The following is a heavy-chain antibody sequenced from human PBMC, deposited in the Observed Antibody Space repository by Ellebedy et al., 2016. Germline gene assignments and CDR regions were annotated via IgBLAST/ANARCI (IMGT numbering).Heavy chain of an antibody. J-gene: IGHJ4*02. Sequence: SETLSLXXTVSGGSFSGYYWSWIRQPAGNKLEWIGRIYTSGSTKYNPSLKSRVTISVDTSKNQFSLKLSSVTAADTAVYYCARGAYADYFDYWGQGTLVTVSS. D-gene: IGHD2-2*01. CDR2: IYTSGST. V-gene: IGHV4-4*07. CDR1: GGSFSGYY. CDR3: ARGAYADYFDY.